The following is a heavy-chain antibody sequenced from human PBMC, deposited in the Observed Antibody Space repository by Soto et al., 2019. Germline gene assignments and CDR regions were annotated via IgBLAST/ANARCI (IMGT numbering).Heavy chain of an antibody. J-gene: IGHJ4*02. CDR1: GFTFSSYA. V-gene: IGHV3-30-3*01. D-gene: IGHD6-19*01. CDR2: ISYDGSNK. Sequence: GGSLRLSCAASGFTFSSYAMHWVRQAPGKGLEWVAVISYDGSNKYYADSVKGRFTISRDNSKNTLYLQMNSLRAEDTAVYYCARDMREIAVAGLDYWGQGTLVTVSS. CDR3: ARDMREIAVAGLDY.